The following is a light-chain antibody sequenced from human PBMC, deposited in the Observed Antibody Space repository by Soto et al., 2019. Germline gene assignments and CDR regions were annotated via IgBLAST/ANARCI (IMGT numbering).Light chain of an antibody. CDR3: SSYTSSSTLV. CDR2: EVS. J-gene: IGLJ1*01. CDR1: SSDVGGYNY. V-gene: IGLV2-14*01. Sequence: QSALPQPDSVSGSPGQSITISCTGTSSDVGGYNYVSWYQQHPGKAPKLMIYEVSNRPSGVSNRFSGSKSGNTASLTISGLQAEDEADYYCSSYTSSSTLVFGTGTKVTVL.